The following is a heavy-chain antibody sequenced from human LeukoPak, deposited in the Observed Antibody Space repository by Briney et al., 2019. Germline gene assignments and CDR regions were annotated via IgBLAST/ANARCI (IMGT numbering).Heavy chain of an antibody. CDR2: ISGSVGST. J-gene: IGHJ4*02. Sequence: PGGTLRLSCAGSGFTFNDHAMSWVRQAPGKGLEWVSSISGSVGSTYYADYVKGRSTISRDNSKKVVYFEMNSLRGEDTAVYFCARGGQNFDFWGFDYWGQGTLAVVSS. V-gene: IGHV3-23*01. D-gene: IGHD3-3*01. CDR1: GFTFNDHA. CDR3: ARGGQNFDFWGFDY.